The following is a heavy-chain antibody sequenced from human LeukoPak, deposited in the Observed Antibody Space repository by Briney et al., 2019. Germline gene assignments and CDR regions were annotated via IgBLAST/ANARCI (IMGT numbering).Heavy chain of an antibody. J-gene: IGHJ4*02. V-gene: IGHV4-61*01. D-gene: IGHD4-17*01. CDR1: GGSIGGNSY. CDR2: ISNSGST. Sequence: SETLSLTCTVSGGSIGGNSYWSWIRQPPGKGPEWIGHISNSGSTYYSPSLSSRVTISLDTSKNQFSLKLSSVTAADTAVYYCARGDDYGDYVKLWGQGTLVTVSS. CDR3: ARGDDYGDYVKL.